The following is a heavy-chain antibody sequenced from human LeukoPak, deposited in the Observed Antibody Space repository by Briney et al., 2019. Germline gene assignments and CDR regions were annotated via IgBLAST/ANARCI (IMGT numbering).Heavy chain of an antibody. D-gene: IGHD3-10*01. CDR1: GGSFGGYY. V-gene: IGHV4-34*01. Sequence: SETLSLTCAVYGGSFGGYYWSWIRQPPGKGLEWIGEINHSGSTNYNPSLKSRVTISVDTSKNQFSLKLSSVTAADTAVYYCASRLLRESREYYFDYWGQGTLVTVSS. J-gene: IGHJ4*02. CDR3: ASRLLRESREYYFDY. CDR2: INHSGST.